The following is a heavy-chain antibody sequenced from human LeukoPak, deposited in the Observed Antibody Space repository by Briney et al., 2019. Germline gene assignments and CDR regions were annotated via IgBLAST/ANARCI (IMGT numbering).Heavy chain of an antibody. D-gene: IGHD4-23*01. CDR1: GASITSDIFY. J-gene: IGHJ5*02. CDR2: IHNSRGT. CDR3: GKVGGNTNA. Sequence: SETLSLTCTVSGASITSDIFYWNWIRQSPGKGLEWIGAIHNSRGTSYNPSLESRLTISVDPSENKFFLKMTSVTDADTATYYCGKVGGNTNAWGQGTLVTVSS. V-gene: IGHV4-30-4*01.